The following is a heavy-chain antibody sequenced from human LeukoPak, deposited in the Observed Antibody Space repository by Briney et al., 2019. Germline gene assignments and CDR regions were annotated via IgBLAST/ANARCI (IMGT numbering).Heavy chain of an antibody. Sequence: GRSLRLSCAASGFTFSTYAMHWVRQAPGKGLEWVAVISYDGSNKYYADSVKGRFTISRDNPKNTVYLQMNSLRAEDTAVYYCARGYSGSYSPFDYWGQGTLVTVSS. CDR1: GFTFSTYA. D-gene: IGHD1-26*01. CDR3: ARGYSGSYSPFDY. J-gene: IGHJ4*02. V-gene: IGHV3-30*04. CDR2: ISYDGSNK.